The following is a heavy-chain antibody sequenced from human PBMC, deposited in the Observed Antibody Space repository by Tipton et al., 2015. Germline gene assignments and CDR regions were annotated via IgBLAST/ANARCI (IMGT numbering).Heavy chain of an antibody. CDR3: ARDLRGDYYGMDV. V-gene: IGHV4-30-4*01. J-gene: IGHJ6*02. CDR1: GGSISSGDSY. D-gene: IGHD3-16*01. CDR2: IYNSGRT. Sequence: TLSLTCTVSGGSISSGDSYWSWIRQPPGKGLEWIGTIYNSGRTYYNPSLQSQVAVSVDTSKNQFSLKLSSVTAADTAVYYCARDLRGDYYGMDVWGQGTTVTVSS.